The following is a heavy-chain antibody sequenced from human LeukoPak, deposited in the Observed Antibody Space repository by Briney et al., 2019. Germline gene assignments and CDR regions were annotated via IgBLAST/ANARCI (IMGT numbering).Heavy chain of an antibody. V-gene: IGHV1-3*04. Sequence: GASVKVSCKASGYNFISYAMHWVRQAPGQRLEWMGWIHTDNGDTKYSHYFLGRVTITRDTSANTAYMELSSLRSEDTAVYYCARDRVVGLAPFDPRGQGTLVTVSS. CDR2: IHTDNGDT. CDR1: GYNFISYA. CDR3: ARDRVVGLAPFDP. J-gene: IGHJ5*02. D-gene: IGHD2-15*01.